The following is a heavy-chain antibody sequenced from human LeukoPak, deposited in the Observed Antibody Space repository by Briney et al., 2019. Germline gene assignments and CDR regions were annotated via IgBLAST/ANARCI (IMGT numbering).Heavy chain of an antibody. J-gene: IGHJ4*02. V-gene: IGHV3-74*01. CDR2: INSDGINT. D-gene: IGHD5-24*01. CDR1: GCTFSSYG. Sequence: GGTLRLSCAASGCTFSSYGMSWVRQAPGKGLVWVSRINSDGINTSYADSVKGRFTISRDNAKNTLNLQMNSLRAEDTAVYYCARDIRMASFDYWGQGTLVTVSS. CDR3: ARDIRMASFDY.